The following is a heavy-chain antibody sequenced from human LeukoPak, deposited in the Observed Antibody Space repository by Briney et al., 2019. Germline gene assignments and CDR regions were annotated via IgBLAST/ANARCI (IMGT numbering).Heavy chain of an antibody. D-gene: IGHD3-9*01. Sequence: SQTLSLTCTVSGGSISSGDYYWRWSRQPPGRGVEWIGYIYYSGSTYYNPSLKSRVTISVDTSKNQFSLKLSSVTAADTAVYYCARENVISIDYRGQGTLVTVSS. V-gene: IGHV4-30-4*01. CDR2: IYYSGST. CDR1: GGSISSGDYY. J-gene: IGHJ4*02. CDR3: ARENVISIDY.